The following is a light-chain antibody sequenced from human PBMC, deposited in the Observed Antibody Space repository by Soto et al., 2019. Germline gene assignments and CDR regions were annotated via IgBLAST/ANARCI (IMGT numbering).Light chain of an antibody. Sequence: QSVLTQPASVSGSPGQSITISCTGTSSDVGGYNYVSWYQQHPGKAPKLMIYDVSNLPSGVSNRFSGSKSGNTASLTISGLQAEDEADYYCSSYTSSSTRVFGGGTKLPVL. CDR2: DVS. J-gene: IGLJ2*01. CDR3: SSYTSSSTRV. CDR1: SSDVGGYNY. V-gene: IGLV2-14*01.